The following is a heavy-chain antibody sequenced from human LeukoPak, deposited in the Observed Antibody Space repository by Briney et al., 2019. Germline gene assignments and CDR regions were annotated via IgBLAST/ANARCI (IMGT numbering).Heavy chain of an antibody. Sequence: GGSLRLSCAASGFSFSTYSMNWVRQAPGKGLEWVAYISGGSGYIYYADSVKGRLTVSRDNAENSLYLQMNSLRAEDTAVYYCARQGGMQSFDYWGQGILVTVSS. CDR1: GFSFSTYS. CDR3: ARQGGMQSFDY. D-gene: IGHD6-19*01. V-gene: IGHV3-21*01. CDR2: ISGGSGYI. J-gene: IGHJ4*02.